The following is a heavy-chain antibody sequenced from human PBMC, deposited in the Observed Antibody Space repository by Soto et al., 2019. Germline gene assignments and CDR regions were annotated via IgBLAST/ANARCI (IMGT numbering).Heavy chain of an antibody. D-gene: IGHD2-8*01. CDR1: GYTFTSHG. Sequence: QVQLVQSGAEVKNPGASVKVSCKASGYTFTSHGISWVRQAPGQGLEWMAWISADNGDTNYAQKVLGRVTVTTDTSTSTAYMEVRSLRTEDTAVYYCALIVRGSNFDYYYYMDVWGKGTTVTVSS. J-gene: IGHJ6*03. CDR3: ALIVRGSNFDYYYYMDV. V-gene: IGHV1-18*01. CDR2: ISADNGDT.